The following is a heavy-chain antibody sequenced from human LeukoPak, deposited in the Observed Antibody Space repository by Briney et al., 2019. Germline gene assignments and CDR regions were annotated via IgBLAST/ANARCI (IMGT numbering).Heavy chain of an antibody. J-gene: IGHJ3*02. CDR1: GGSISSYY. CDR3: ARSVAKKDTLGPGSAFDI. CDR2: IYTSGST. D-gene: IGHD2-15*01. Sequence: PSETLSLTCTVSGGSISSYYWSWIRQPAGKGLEWIGRIYTSGSTNYNPSLKSRVTMSVDTSKNQFSLKLSSVTAADTAVYYCARSVAKKDTLGPGSAFDIWGQGIMVTVSS. V-gene: IGHV4-4*07.